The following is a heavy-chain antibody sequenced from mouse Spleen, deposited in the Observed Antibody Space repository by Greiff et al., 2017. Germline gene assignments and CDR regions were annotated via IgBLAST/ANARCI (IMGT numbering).Heavy chain of an antibody. CDR2: IYPRDGST. J-gene: IGHJ1*01. CDR1: GYTFTDHT. D-gene: IGHD2-1*01. V-gene: IGHV1-78*01. CDR3: ARRGYGNYVNWYFDV. Sequence: QVQLQQSDAELVKPGASVKISCKVSGYTFTDHTIHWMKQRPEQGLEWIGYIYPRDGSTKYNEKFKGKATLTADKSSSTAYMQLNSLTSEDSAVYFCARRGYGNYVNWYFDVWGAGTTVTVSS.